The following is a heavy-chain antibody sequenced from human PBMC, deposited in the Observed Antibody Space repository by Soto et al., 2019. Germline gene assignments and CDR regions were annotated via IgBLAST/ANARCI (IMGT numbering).Heavy chain of an antibody. J-gene: IGHJ4*02. D-gene: IGHD3-10*01. CDR3: TGDSGGGGGY. CDR2: INEDGSTI. Sequence: EVQLVESGGGLVQPGGSLRLSCAASGFTFSSYWMHWVRQAPGKGLVWVSRINEDGSTINYADSVKGRFTISRDNAKNALYLERNGGRAEDRVVYSWTGDSGGGGGYWGQGTLVTVSS. CDR1: GFTFSSYW. V-gene: IGHV3-74*01.